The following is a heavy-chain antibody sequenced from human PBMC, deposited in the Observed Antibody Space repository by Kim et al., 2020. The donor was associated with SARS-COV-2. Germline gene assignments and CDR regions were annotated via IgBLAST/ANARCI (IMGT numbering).Heavy chain of an antibody. CDR1: GGSFSGYY. V-gene: IGHV4-34*01. Sequence: SETLSLTCAVYGGSFSGYYWSWVRQPPGKGLEWIGEINHSGSTNYNPSLKSRVTISVDTSKNQFSLKLSSGTAADTAVYYCARGSGYSSSWYGARNWFDP. CDR3: ARGSGYSSSWYGARNWFDP. CDR2: INHSGST. J-gene: IGHJ5*02. D-gene: IGHD6-13*01.